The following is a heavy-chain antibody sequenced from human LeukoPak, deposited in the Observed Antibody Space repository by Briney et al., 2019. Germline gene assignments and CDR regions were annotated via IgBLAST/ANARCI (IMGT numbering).Heavy chain of an antibody. J-gene: IGHJ4*02. Sequence: PGGSLRLSCAASGFTFSSYAMNWVRQAPGKGLEWVSTIGGDGGATHYADSVKGRFTISRANSKNTLFLQMNSPRAEDTAVYYCAKSGSRDWDYFDYWGQGTLVTASS. D-gene: IGHD6-19*01. CDR2: IGGDGGAT. CDR1: GFTFSSYA. V-gene: IGHV3-23*01. CDR3: AKSGSRDWDYFDY.